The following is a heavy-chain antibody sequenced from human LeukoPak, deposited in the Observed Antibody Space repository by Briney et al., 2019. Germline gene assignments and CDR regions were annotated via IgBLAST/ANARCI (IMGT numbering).Heavy chain of an antibody. D-gene: IGHD5-18*01. CDR3: ARVISQWGYHDY. Sequence: SQTLSLTCAISGASFFSTSAAWNWISKSQSRGFDWLGRTYYRSKWYNDYAVSVKSRITINPDTSKNQFSLQLNSVTPEDTAVYYCARVISQWGYHDYWGQGTLVTVSS. CDR1: GASFFSTSAA. CDR2: TYYRSKWYN. V-gene: IGHV6-1*01. J-gene: IGHJ4*02.